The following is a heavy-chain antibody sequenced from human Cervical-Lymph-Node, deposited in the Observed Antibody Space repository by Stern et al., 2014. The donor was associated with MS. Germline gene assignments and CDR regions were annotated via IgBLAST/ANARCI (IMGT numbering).Heavy chain of an antibody. V-gene: IGHV3-9*01. Sequence: EVQLVESGGGLVQPGRSLRLSCAASGFTFDDYALHWVRPTPGKGLEWVAGITWNSGTIDYADSLKGRFTISRDNAKNSLYLQMNSLRPEDTALYYCGKDREFGDLLSNTIDYWGQGTLFTVSS. CDR1: GFTFDDYA. D-gene: IGHD3-10*01. CDR3: GKDREFGDLLSNTIDY. CDR2: ITWNSGTI. J-gene: IGHJ4*02.